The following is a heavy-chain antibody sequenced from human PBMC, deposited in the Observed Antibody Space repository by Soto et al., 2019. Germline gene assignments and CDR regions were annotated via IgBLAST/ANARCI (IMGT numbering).Heavy chain of an antibody. CDR3: ARPSPPIENDYYYGMDV. CDR1: GGSISSSSYY. CDR2: IYYSGST. Sequence: PSETLSLTCTVSGGSISSSSYYWGWIRQPPGKGLEWIGSIYYSGSTYYNPSLKSRVTISVDTSKNQFSLKLSSVTAADTAVYYCARPSPPIENDYYYGMDVWGQGTTVTVSS. J-gene: IGHJ6*02. V-gene: IGHV4-39*01.